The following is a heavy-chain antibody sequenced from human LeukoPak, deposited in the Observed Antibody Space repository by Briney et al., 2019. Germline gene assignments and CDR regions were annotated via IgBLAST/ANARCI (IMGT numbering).Heavy chain of an antibody. D-gene: IGHD4-23*01. V-gene: IGHV1-2*02. CDR3: ARGPTVVTPPGGWFDP. CDR1: GYTFTGYY. J-gene: IGHJ5*02. CDR2: INPNSGGT. Sequence: ASVKVSCKASGYTFTGYYMHWVRQAPGQGLEWMGWINPNSGGTNYAQKFQGRVTMTRDTSISTAYMELSRLRSDDTAVYYCARGPTVVTPPGGWFDPWGQGTLVTVSS.